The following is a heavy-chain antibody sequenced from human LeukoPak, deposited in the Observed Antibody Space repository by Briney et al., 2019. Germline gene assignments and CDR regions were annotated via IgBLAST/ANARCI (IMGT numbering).Heavy chain of an antibody. V-gene: IGHV3-7*01. Sequence: GGSLRLSCAASGFTFSSYWMSWVRQAPGKGLEWVANIKQDGSEKYYVDSVKGRFTISRDNAKNSLYLQMNSLRAEDTAVYYCARDYDFWSGYRRVYYYYGMDVWGQGTTVTVSS. CDR1: GFTFSSYW. J-gene: IGHJ6*02. D-gene: IGHD3-3*01. CDR2: IKQDGSEK. CDR3: ARDYDFWSGYRRVYYYYGMDV.